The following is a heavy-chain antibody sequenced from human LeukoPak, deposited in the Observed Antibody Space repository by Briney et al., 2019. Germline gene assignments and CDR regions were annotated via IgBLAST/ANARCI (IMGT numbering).Heavy chain of an antibody. CDR1: GYTFTTYY. CDR2: INPSGDTT. D-gene: IGHD6-19*01. J-gene: IGHJ4*02. V-gene: IGHV1-46*01. CDR3: ARGRPGSGWSFDY. Sequence: ASVKVSCKASGYTFTTYYMHWVRQAPGQGLEWMGIINPSGDTTNYAQKFQGRVNMTRDTSTTTVYMELSSLRSEDTAVYYCARGRPGSGWSFDYWGQGPLVTVSS.